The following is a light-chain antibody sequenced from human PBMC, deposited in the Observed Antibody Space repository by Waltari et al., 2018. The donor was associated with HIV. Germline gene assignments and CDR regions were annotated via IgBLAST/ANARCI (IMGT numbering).Light chain of an antibody. V-gene: IGKV4-1*01. J-gene: IGKJ1*01. Sequence: DIALIQSPDFLAVSLGERATVSCKSNHTVLYSSNNKNYLAWYQHKPGQPPKLLFYWATTRESGVPDRFGGSGSGTDFALTISSLQAEDVAVYCCQQYYSLPRTFGQGTKVEIK. CDR2: WAT. CDR1: HTVLYSSNNKNY. CDR3: QQYYSLPRT.